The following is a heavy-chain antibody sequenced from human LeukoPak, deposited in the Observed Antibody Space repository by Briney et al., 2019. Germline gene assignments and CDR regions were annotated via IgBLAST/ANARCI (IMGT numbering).Heavy chain of an antibody. CDR3: ARAVTGTSMVDY. CDR2: ISYTGST. J-gene: IGHJ4*02. Sequence: SDTLSLTCTISGGSIGGDHWSWIRQAPGKGLEWIGYISYTGSTSYNPSLRNRVTISLHTSENQFSLRLTSVTAADTAVYYCARAVTGTSMVDYWGQGTLVAVSS. V-gene: IGHV4-59*08. CDR1: GGSIGGDH. D-gene: IGHD6-19*01.